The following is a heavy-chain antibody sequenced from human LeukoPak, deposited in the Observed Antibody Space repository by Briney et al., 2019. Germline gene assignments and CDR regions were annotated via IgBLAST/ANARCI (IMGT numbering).Heavy chain of an antibody. V-gene: IGHV4-34*01. J-gene: IGHJ4*02. CDR2: INHSGST. CDR1: GGSFSGYY. D-gene: IGHD1-14*01. CDR3: AGGTTLADY. Sequence: SETLSLTCAVYGGSFSGYYWSWIRQPPGKGLEWIGEINHSGSTNYNPSLKSRVTISVDTSKNQFSLKLSSVTAADTAVYYCAGGTTLADYWGQGTLVTVSS.